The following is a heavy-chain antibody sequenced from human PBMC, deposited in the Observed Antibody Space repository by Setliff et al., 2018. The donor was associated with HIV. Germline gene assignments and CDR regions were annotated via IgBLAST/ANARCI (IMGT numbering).Heavy chain of an antibody. CDR1: GYTFTNYY. V-gene: IGHV1-46*01. Sequence: ASVKVSCKASGYTFTNYYIHWVRQAPGQGLEWMGIINPSGGSTTYAQKFQGRVTMTRDTSTSTVYMELSSLRSGDTAVYYCARDAFDYTAYYYSYMDVWGKGTKVTVSS. CDR2: INPSGGST. CDR3: ARDAFDYTAYYYSYMDV. D-gene: IGHD4-4*01. J-gene: IGHJ6*03.